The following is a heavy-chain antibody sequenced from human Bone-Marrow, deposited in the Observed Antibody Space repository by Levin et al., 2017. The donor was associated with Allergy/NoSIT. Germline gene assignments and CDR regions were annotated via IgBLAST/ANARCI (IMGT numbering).Heavy chain of an antibody. Sequence: GESLKISCEGSGFTFSNFGMHWVRQTPGKGLEWVALIWHDGSKQYYGDSVKGRLTISRDNSKNTLYLQMSRLRAEDTALYFCARDQLTYYYDKSCVQQQERNFDVWGRCALVAVSS. D-gene: IGHD3-22*01. CDR3: ARDQLTYYYDKSCVQQQERNFDV. J-gene: IGHJ2*01. CDR2: IWHDGSKQ. CDR1: GFTFSNFG. V-gene: IGHV3-33*01.